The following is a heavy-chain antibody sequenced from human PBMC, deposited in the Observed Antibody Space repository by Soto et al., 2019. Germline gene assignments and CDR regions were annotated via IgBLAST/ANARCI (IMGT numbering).Heavy chain of an antibody. V-gene: IGHV3-30-3*01. CDR2: ISYDGSNK. D-gene: IGHD3-3*01. CDR3: ARDKRDLRFLEWSYYFDY. CDR1: GFTFSSSA. Sequence: PGGSLRLSFAASGFTFSSSAMHWVRQAPGKGLEWVAVISYDGSNKYYADSVKGRFTISRDNSKNTLYLQMNSLRAEDTAVYYCARDKRDLRFLEWSYYFDYWGQGTLVTVSS. J-gene: IGHJ4*02.